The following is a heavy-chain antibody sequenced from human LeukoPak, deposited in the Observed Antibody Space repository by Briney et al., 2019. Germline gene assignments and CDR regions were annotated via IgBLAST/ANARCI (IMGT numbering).Heavy chain of an antibody. D-gene: IGHD4-17*01. CDR1: EFTFGNYA. Sequence: GGSLRLSCAASEFTFGNYAMNWVRQAPGKGLEWVSIIGIYGVTTFHADSVKGRFTISRDNAKNSLYLQMNSLRAEDTAVYYCARDPGTVIAYSFEYWGQGTLVTVSS. CDR2: IGIYGVTT. J-gene: IGHJ4*02. CDR3: ARDPGTVIAYSFEY. V-gene: IGHV3-48*01.